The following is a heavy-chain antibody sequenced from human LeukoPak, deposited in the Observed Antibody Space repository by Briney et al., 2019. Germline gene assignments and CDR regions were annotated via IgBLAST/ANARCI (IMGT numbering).Heavy chain of an antibody. D-gene: IGHD6-6*01. CDR3: ARFGDSSAGYFDY. Sequence: GESLKISCKGSGYSFTSYWIGWVRQMPGKGLEWMGIIYPGDSDTRYSPSFQGQVTISADKSISAAYLHWSSLKASDTAMYYCARFGDSSAGYFDYWGQGTLVTVSS. CDR1: GYSFTSYW. J-gene: IGHJ4*02. CDR2: IYPGDSDT. V-gene: IGHV5-51*01.